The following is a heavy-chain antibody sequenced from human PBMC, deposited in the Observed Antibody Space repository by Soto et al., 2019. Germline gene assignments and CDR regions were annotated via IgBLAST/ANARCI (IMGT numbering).Heavy chain of an antibody. V-gene: IGHV1-69*13. D-gene: IGHD4-4*01. CDR1: GGTFSSYA. J-gene: IGHJ6*02. CDR2: IIPIFGTA. CDR3: ARDLGGTGATVTADYYYGMDV. Sequence: SVKVSCKASGGTFSSYAISWVRQAPGQGLEWMGGIIPIFGTANYAQKFQGRVTITADESTSTAYMELSSLRSEDTAVYYCARDLGGTGATVTADYYYGMDVWGQGTTVTVSS.